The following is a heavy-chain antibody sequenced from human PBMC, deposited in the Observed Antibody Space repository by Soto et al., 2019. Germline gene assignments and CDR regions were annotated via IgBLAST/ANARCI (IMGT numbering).Heavy chain of an antibody. D-gene: IGHD3-9*01. CDR2: IYYSGST. CDR3: ARYYINYDILYRGYYYYYGMDV. Sequence: PSETLSLTCTVSGGSISSGGYYWSWIRQHPGKGLERIGYIYYSGSTYYNPSLKSRVTISVDTSKNQFSLKLSSVTAADTAVYYCARYYINYDILYRGYYYYYGMDVWGQGTKVTVSS. CDR1: GGSISSGGYY. V-gene: IGHV4-31*03. J-gene: IGHJ6*02.